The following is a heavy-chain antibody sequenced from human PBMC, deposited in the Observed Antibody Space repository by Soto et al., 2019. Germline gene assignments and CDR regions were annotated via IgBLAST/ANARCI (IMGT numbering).Heavy chain of an antibody. Sequence: GGSLRLSCAASGFTFSSYGMHWVRQAPGKGLEWVAVISYDGSNKYYADSVKGRFTISRDNSKNTLYLQMNSLRAEDTAVYYCAKDLPIYSYGYTVYYYCSRSKKLGGYFAYWGQGTLVTGSS. J-gene: IGHJ4*02. CDR1: GFTFSSYG. V-gene: IGHV3-30*18. CDR2: ISYDGSNK. D-gene: IGHD5-18*01. CDR3: AKDLPIYSYGYTVYYYCSRSKKLGGYFAY.